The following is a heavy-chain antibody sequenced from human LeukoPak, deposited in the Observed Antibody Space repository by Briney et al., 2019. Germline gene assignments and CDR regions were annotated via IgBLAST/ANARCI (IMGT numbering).Heavy chain of an antibody. CDR1: GFTFSSYA. Sequence: GGSLRLSCAASGFTFSSYALSWVRQAPGKGLELVSGVTGSGGSAYYADSVKGRFTISRDNSKNALYLQMNSLRAEDTAVYYCAKPGGLVGPKGGAFDIWAKGQWSPSLQ. J-gene: IGHJ3*02. V-gene: IGHV3-23*01. D-gene: IGHD1-26*01. CDR2: VTGSGGSA. CDR3: AKPGGLVGPKGGAFDI.